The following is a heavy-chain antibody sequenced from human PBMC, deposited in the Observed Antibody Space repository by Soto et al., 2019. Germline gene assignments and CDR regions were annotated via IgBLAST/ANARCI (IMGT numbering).Heavy chain of an antibody. J-gene: IGHJ3*02. V-gene: IGHV1-3*01. CDR3: ARVRVSYYDSSGDPEEAFDI. D-gene: IGHD3-22*01. CDR1: GYTFSNYG. Sequence: ASVKVSCKASGYTFSNYGIHWVRQAPGQRLEWMGLINAGNGNTKYSQKFQGRVTLTRDTSASTAYMELNSLRAEDTAVYYCARVRVSYYDSSGDPEEAFDIWGQGTMVTVSS. CDR2: INAGNGNT.